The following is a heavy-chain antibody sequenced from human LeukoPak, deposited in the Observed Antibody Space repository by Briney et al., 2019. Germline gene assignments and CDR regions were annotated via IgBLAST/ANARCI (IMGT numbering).Heavy chain of an antibody. Sequence: GGSLRLSCAVSEFTLRNFWMSWVRQPPGKGLGWVATIKEEGSEKYYVDSVKGRFTISRENAKNSLYLQMNSLRAEDTAVYYCARSFYGHDPYYCYMDVWGKGTTVTVSS. V-gene: IGHV3-7*01. CDR1: EFTLRNFW. J-gene: IGHJ6*03. D-gene: IGHD2-2*01. CDR3: ARSFYGHDPYYCYMDV. CDR2: IKEEGSEK.